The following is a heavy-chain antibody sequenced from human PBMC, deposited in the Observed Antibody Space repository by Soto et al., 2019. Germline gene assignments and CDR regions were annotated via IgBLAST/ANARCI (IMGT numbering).Heavy chain of an antibody. V-gene: IGHV3-23*01. CDR1: GFTFSSNA. Sequence: PGGSLRLSCAASGFTFSSNAMNWVRQAPGKGLEWVSVISGSGGTTYYADSVRGRFTISRDNSRNTLYLQMDSLRAEDTAVYYCAKGQYAYGHASFDSWGQGTLVTVSS. J-gene: IGHJ5*01. CDR3: AKGQYAYGHASFDS. D-gene: IGHD3-10*01. CDR2: ISGSGGTT.